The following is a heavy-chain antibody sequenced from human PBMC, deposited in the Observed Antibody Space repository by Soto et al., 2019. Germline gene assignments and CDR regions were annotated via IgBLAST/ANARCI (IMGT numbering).Heavy chain of an antibody. Sequence: QVQLVQSGAEVKKPGSSVKVSCKASGGTFSSYTISRVCQAPGQGLEWMGRIIPILGIANYGQKFQGRVTIIADKSTSTAYMELSSLRSEDTAVYYCARRLGYCSGGSCNYYYYGMDVWGQGTTVTVSS. CDR2: IIPILGIA. CDR1: GGTFSSYT. V-gene: IGHV1-69*02. CDR3: ARRLGYCSGGSCNYYYYGMDV. D-gene: IGHD2-15*01. J-gene: IGHJ6*02.